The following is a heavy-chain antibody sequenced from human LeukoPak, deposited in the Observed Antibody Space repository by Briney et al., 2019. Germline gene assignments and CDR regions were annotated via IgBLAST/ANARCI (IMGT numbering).Heavy chain of an antibody. Sequence: GGSLRLSCAASGFTFSSYWMNWARQAPGKGLEWVASINHNGNVNYYVDSVKGRFTISRDNAKNSLYLQMSNLRAEDTAVYYCARGQYDYGGNPSFDPWGQGTLVTVSS. CDR2: INHNGNVN. CDR1: GFTFSSYW. CDR3: ARGQYDYGGNPSFDP. V-gene: IGHV3-7*03. D-gene: IGHD4-23*01. J-gene: IGHJ5*02.